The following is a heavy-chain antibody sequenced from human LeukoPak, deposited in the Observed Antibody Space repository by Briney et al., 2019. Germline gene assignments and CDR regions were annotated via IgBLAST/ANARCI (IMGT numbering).Heavy chain of an antibody. D-gene: IGHD6-13*01. CDR2: IYHSGST. CDR3: ARADGSSRSLDV. CDR1: GGSISSGGYS. Sequence: SETLSLTCAVSGGSISSGGYSWSWIRQPPGKGLEWIRYIYHSGSTYYNPSLKSRVTISVDRSKNQFSLKLSSVTAADTAVYYCARADGSSRSLDVWGQGTTVTVSS. J-gene: IGHJ6*02. V-gene: IGHV4-30-2*01.